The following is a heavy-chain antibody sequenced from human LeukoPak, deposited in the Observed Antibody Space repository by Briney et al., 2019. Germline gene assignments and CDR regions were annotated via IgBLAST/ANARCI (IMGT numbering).Heavy chain of an antibody. CDR3: AKDLVKDGYNQDDAFDI. J-gene: IGHJ3*02. V-gene: IGHV3-23*01. Sequence: VQPGGALRLTCVAPGFRFGRDWISWVRQAPGKGLEWVSAISGSGGSTYYADSVKGRFTISRDNSKNTLYLQMNSLRAEDTAVYYCAKDLVKDGYNQDDAFDIWGQGTMVTVSS. CDR2: ISGSGGST. CDR1: GFRFGRDW. D-gene: IGHD5-24*01.